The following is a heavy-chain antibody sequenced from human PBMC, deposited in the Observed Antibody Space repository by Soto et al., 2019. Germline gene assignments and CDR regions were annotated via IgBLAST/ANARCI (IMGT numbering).Heavy chain of an antibody. CDR2: ISSSSSTI. CDR3: ARDLRAARLYRRYRTHYDAFDI. Sequence: GGSLRLSCAASGFTFSSYGMNWVRQAPGKGLEWVSYISSSSSTIYYADSVKGRFTISRDNAKNSLYLQMKSLRAEDKAMYYCARDLRAARLYRRYRTHYDAFDIWGQGTMVTVSS. CDR1: GFTFSSYG. D-gene: IGHD6-6*01. V-gene: IGHV3-48*01. J-gene: IGHJ3*02.